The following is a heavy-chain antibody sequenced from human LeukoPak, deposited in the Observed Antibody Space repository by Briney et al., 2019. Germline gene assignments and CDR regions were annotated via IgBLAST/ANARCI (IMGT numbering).Heavy chain of an antibody. V-gene: IGHV1-18*01. CDR2: ISAYNGNT. Sequence: GASVKVSCKASGYTFTSYGISWVRQAPGQGLEWMGWISAYNGNTNYAQKLQGRVTMTTDTSTSTAYMELRSLRSDDTAVYYCARDIGVTSPLDYFDYWGQGTLVTVSS. CDR1: GYTFTSYG. CDR3: ARDIGVTSPLDYFDY. D-gene: IGHD1-1*01. J-gene: IGHJ4*02.